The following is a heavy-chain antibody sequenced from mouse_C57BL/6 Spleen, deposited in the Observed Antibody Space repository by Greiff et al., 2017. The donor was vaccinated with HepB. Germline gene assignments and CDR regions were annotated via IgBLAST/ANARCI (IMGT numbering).Heavy chain of an antibody. CDR2: ISSGGSYT. CDR1: GFTFSSYG. J-gene: IGHJ3*01. D-gene: IGHD1-1*01. CDR3: ARKLYGSTWFAY. Sequence: EVHLVESGGDLVKPGGSLKLSCAASGFTFSSYGMSWVRQTPDKRLEWVATISSGGSYTYYPDSVKGRFTISRDNAKNTLYLQMSSLKSEDTAMYYCARKLYGSTWFAYWGQGTLVTVSA. V-gene: IGHV5-6*01.